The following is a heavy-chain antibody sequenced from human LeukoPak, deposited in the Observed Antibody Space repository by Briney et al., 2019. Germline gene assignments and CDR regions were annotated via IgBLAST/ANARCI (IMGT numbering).Heavy chain of an antibody. CDR1: GFTFSSYE. Sequence: PGGSLRLSCAASGFTFSSYEMNWVRQAPGKGLEWVAFIGYDGSNKYYRDSVKGRFTISRDNSKNTLYLQMNSLRAEDTAVYYCAKDGYNYYIDYWGQGTLVTVSS. CDR2: IGYDGSNK. D-gene: IGHD5-24*01. J-gene: IGHJ4*02. CDR3: AKDGYNYYIDY. V-gene: IGHV3-30*02.